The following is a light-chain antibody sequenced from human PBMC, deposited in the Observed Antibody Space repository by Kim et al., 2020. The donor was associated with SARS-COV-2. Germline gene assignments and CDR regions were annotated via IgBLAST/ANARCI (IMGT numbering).Light chain of an antibody. CDR3: LLYYGGAQV. J-gene: IGLJ3*02. Sequence: QAVVTQEPSLTVSPGGTVTLTCASNTGAVTSAYYPNWFQQKPGQAPRSLIYSTSNTHSWTPALFSGSLLGGKAALTLSGVQPEDEAEYYCLLYYGGAQVFGGGTQLTVL. CDR1: TGAVTSAYY. V-gene: IGLV7-43*01. CDR2: STS.